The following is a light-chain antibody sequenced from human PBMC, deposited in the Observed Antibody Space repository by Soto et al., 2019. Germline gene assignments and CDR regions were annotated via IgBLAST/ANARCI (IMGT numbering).Light chain of an antibody. Sequence: QSVLTQPPSVSGTPGQRVSISCSGSSSNIGSNTVNWYQQLPGTAPKLLIYNNNQRPSGVPDRLSGSKSGTSASLALRGVQPEDEADYYCASWDDSLNGWVFGGGTKLTVL. J-gene: IGLJ3*02. V-gene: IGLV1-44*01. CDR3: ASWDDSLNGWV. CDR2: NNN. CDR1: SSNIGSNT.